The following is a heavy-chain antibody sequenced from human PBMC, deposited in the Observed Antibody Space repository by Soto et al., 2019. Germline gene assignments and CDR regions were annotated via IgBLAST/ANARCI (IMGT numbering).Heavy chain of an antibody. D-gene: IGHD3-10*01. V-gene: IGHV3-33*01. CDR2: IWHDGSEK. CDR3: ARDPRDSSGAYYYNYYGLDV. CDR1: GFVFSSYG. Sequence: PGGSLRLSCATSGFVFSSYGMQWVRQAPGKGLEWVAAIWHDGSEKYYADLVKGRFTISRDNSKSTLYLQMNSLRAEDTAVYYCARDPRDSSGAYYYNYYGLDVWGKGTTVTVSS. J-gene: IGHJ6*04.